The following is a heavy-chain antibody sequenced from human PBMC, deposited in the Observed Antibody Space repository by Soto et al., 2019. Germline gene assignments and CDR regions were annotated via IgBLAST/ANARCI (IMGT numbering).Heavy chain of an antibody. CDR3: ASLPYSSSSYYYYYMDV. V-gene: IGHV3-48*01. J-gene: IGHJ6*03. CDR2: ISSSSSTI. D-gene: IGHD6-13*01. CDR1: GFTFSSYS. Sequence: GGSLRLSCAASGFTFSSYSMNWVRQAPGKGLEWVSYISSSSSTIYYADSVKGRFTISRDNAKNSLYLQMNSLRAEDTAVYYCASLPYSSSSYYYYYMDVWGKGTTVTVSS.